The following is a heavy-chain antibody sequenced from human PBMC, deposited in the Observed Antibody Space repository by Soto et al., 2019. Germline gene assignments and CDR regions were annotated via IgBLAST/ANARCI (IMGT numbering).Heavy chain of an antibody. V-gene: IGHV6-1*01. CDR3: VRKTLDTLALYGMDV. J-gene: IGHJ6*02. D-gene: IGHD6-6*01. Sequence: SQALSLTCSISWDSVSAHIAACNWIRQSPSRGLEWLGRTYYRSKWNYDYAESVKSRMTITPDTSNNHFSLQLNSVTPEDTAVYYCVRKTLDTLALYGMDVWGQGTTVTVSS. CDR1: WDSVSAHIAA. CDR2: TYYRSKWNY.